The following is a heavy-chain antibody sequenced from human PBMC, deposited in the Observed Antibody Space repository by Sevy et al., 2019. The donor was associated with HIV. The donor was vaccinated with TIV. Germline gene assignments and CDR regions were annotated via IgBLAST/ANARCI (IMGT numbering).Heavy chain of an antibody. Sequence: GGSLRLSCAASGFTFSSYAMHWVRQAPGKGLEWVALISYDGSSKYYADSVKGRFTISRDNSKNTLYLQMNSLRAEDTALYYCARGSMIVVVDFDFWGQGTLVTVSS. V-gene: IGHV3-30-3*01. D-gene: IGHD3-22*01. CDR2: ISYDGSSK. CDR3: ARGSMIVVVDFDF. CDR1: GFTFSSYA. J-gene: IGHJ4*02.